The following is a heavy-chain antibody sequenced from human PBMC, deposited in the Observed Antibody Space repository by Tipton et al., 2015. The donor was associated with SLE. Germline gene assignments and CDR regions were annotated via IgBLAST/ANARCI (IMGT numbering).Heavy chain of an antibody. V-gene: IGHV4-59*13. CDR1: GVSFTSYH. D-gene: IGHD6-19*01. Sequence: TLSLTCTVSGVSFTSYHWSWIRPCPGQGREWIGYVFSTGSTKYNPSLDSRVTISVDTSKNQFSLKLGSVTAADTAIYYCAGGLAVAGTRDYWGQRTRVTVSS. J-gene: IGHJ4*02. CDR3: AGGLAVAGTRDY. CDR2: VFSTGST.